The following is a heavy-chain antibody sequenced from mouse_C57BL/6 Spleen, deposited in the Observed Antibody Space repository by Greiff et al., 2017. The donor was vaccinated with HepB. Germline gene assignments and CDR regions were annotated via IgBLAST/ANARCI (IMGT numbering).Heavy chain of an antibody. V-gene: IGHV5-17*01. CDR3: ARDFYYDYDGHAMDY. CDR2: ISSGSSTI. D-gene: IGHD2-4*01. CDR1: GFTFSDYG. J-gene: IGHJ4*01. Sequence: EVKLVESGGGLVKPGGSLKLSCAASGFTFSDYGMHWVRQAPEKGLEWVAYISSGSSTIYYADTVKGRFTISRDNAKNTLFLQMTSLRSEDTAMYYCARDFYYDYDGHAMDYWGQGTSVTVSS.